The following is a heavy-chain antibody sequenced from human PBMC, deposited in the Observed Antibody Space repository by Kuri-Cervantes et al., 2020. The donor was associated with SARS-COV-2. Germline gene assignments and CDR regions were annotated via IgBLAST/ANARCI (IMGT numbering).Heavy chain of an antibody. CDR1: GGPFSGYY. V-gene: IGHV4-34*01. Sequence: SETLSLTCAVYGGPFSGYYWSWIRQPPGKGLEWIGEINHSGSTNYNPSLKSRVTISVDTSKNQFSLKLSSVTAADTAVYYCARGGYDSSGYYYGLGFGYWGQGTLVTVSS. CDR3: ARGGYDSSGYYYGLGFGY. J-gene: IGHJ4*02. D-gene: IGHD3-22*01. CDR2: INHSGST.